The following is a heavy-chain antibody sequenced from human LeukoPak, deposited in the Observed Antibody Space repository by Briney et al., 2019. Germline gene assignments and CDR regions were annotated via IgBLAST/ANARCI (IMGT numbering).Heavy chain of an antibody. CDR2: IYHGGST. J-gene: IGHJ4*02. CDR1: GASSSSSHW. V-gene: IGHV4-4*02. CDR3: ARGEEHGSGTVHFDS. D-gene: IGHD3-10*01. Sequence: SETRSLSCAVAGASSSSSHWWSWVRQPPRKGLEWIGEIYHGGSTNCNPSLKGRVTISVDRSNNQFSLRLTSVTAADTAVYYCARGEEHGSGTVHFDSWGQGTLVTVSS.